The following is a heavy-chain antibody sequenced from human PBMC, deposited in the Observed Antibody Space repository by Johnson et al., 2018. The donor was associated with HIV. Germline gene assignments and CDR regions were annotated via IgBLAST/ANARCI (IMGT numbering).Heavy chain of an antibody. CDR3: AKPQTGIAVAAHFAFDI. V-gene: IGHV3-66*02. J-gene: IGHJ3*02. CDR1: GFTFSSYA. Sequence: VQLVESGGGLVQPGGSLRLSCAASGFTFSSYAMSSVRQAPGKGLEWVSLTYSGGRTYYADSVTGRFTIPRDNSKNTWYLQMNSLRGDDTAVYYCAKPQTGIAVAAHFAFDIWGQGTMVTVSS. CDR2: TYSGGRT. D-gene: IGHD6-19*01.